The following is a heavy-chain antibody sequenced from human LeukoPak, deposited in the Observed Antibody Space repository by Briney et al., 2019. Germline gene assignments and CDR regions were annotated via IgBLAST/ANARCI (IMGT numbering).Heavy chain of an antibody. Sequence: KVSCKASGGTFSSYAISWVRQAPGQGLEWMGRIIPILGIANYAQKFQGRVTITADKSTSTAYMELSSLRSEDTAVYYCARSTTVTSPPDYWGQGTLVTVSS. J-gene: IGHJ4*02. D-gene: IGHD4-17*01. V-gene: IGHV1-69*04. CDR1: GGTFSSYA. CDR3: ARSTTVTSPPDY. CDR2: IIPILGIA.